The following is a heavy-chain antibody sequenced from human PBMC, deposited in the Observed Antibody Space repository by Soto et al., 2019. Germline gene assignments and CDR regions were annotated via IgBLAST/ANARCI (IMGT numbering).Heavy chain of an antibody. CDR2: IYHSGST. CDR3: ARDQNGSGNYYTRYFDY. Sequence: IGYIYHSGSTYYNPSLKSRVTISVDRSKNQFSLKLSSVTAADTAVYYCARDQNGSGNYYTRYFDYWGQGTLVTVSS. V-gene: IGHV4-30-2*01. D-gene: IGHD3-10*01. J-gene: IGHJ4*02.